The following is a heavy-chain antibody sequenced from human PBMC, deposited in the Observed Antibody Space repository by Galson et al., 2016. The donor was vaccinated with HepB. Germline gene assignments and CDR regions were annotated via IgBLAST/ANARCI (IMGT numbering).Heavy chain of an antibody. D-gene: IGHD1-7*01. CDR2: ISGSGFST. CDR1: GFTFSKSS. V-gene: IGHV3-23*01. CDR3: AGQAAEFNWNYDRFDY. Sequence: SLRLSCAASGFTFSKSSMGWVRQAPGKGLEWVSLISGSGFSTYYADSVRGRFTISRDNSKNTLYLQMNTLSAEDRAVYYCAGQAAEFNWNYDRFDYWGQGTLVTVSS. J-gene: IGHJ4*02.